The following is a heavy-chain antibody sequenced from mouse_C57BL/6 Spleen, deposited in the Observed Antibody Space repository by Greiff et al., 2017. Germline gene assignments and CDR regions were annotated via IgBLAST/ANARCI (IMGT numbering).Heavy chain of an antibody. V-gene: IGHV5-9-1*02. D-gene: IGHD1-1*01. J-gene: IGHJ4*01. Sequence: EVMLVESGEGLVKPGGSLKLSCAASGFTFSSYAMSWVRQTPEKRLEWVAYISRGGDYIYYADTLKGRITISRDNARNTLYLQMSSLKSEDTAMYYCTRDTTVVAGHYYAMDYWGQGTSVTVSS. CDR3: TRDTTVVAGHYYAMDY. CDR2: ISRGGDYI. CDR1: GFTFSSYA.